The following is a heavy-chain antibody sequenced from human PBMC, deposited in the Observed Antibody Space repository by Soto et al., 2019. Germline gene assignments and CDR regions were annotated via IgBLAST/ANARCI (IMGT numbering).Heavy chain of an antibody. CDR2: INHSGNT. Sequence: SETLSLTCAVYGGSFSGYYWSWIRQPPGKGREWIGEINHSGNTNYNPSLKSRVTISVDKSKNQFSLRLSSVTAADTAVYYCASQALTYFDWSPTPISSMNAWGKGIRVTVSS. J-gene: IGHJ6*03. CDR1: GGSFSGYY. V-gene: IGHV4-34*01. D-gene: IGHD3-9*01. CDR3: ASQALTYFDWSPTPISSMNA.